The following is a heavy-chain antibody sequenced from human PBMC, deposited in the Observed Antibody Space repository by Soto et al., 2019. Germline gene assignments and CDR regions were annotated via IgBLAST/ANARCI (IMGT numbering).Heavy chain of an antibody. CDR1: GYTFTSYA. Sequence: GASVKVSCKASGYTFTSYAMHWVRQAPGQRLEWMGWISAYNGNTNYAQKLQGRVTMTTDTSTSTAYMELRSLRSDDTAVYYCARDQGYCSSTSCYSLDFDYWGQGTLVTVSS. CDR3: ARDQGYCSSTSCYSLDFDY. D-gene: IGHD2-2*02. CDR2: ISAYNGNT. V-gene: IGHV1-18*01. J-gene: IGHJ4*02.